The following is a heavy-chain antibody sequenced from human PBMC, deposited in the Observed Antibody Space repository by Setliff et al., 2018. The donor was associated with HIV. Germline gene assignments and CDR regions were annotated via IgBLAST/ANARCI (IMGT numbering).Heavy chain of an antibody. J-gene: IGHJ6*02. D-gene: IGHD6-19*01. CDR1: GYSISSGYY. CDR3: ARQFTVQWLVSTYGMDV. Sequence: PSETLSLTCAVSGYSISSGYYWGWIRQPPGKGLEWIGSIYHSGSTYYNPSLKSRVTISVDTSKNQFPLNLSSVTAADTAVYYCARQFTVQWLVSTYGMDVWGQGTTVTVSS. CDR2: IYHSGST. V-gene: IGHV4-38-2*01.